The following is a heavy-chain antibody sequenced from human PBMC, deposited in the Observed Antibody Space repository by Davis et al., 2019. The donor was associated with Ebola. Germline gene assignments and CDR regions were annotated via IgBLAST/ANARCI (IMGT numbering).Heavy chain of an antibody. CDR3: ARTSIVGTTTTASDI. V-gene: IGHV1-18*01. CDR2: ISAYNGNT. D-gene: IGHD1-26*01. Sequence: ASAKVSCKASGYSFKNYAISWVRQAPGQGLEWMGWISAYNGNTNYAQKVQGRVTMTTDTSTGTAYLDLRSLRSDDTAVYFCARTSIVGTTTTASDIWGQGTLVTVSS. J-gene: IGHJ3*02. CDR1: GYSFKNYA.